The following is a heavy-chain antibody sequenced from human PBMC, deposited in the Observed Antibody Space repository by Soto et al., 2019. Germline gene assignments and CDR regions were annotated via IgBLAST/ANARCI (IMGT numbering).Heavy chain of an antibody. CDR3: ARHPGMSSGYYYQFDY. Sequence: PSETLSLTCTVSGGSISSSSYYWGWIRQPPGKGLEWIGSFYYSGSTYYNPSLKSRVTISVDTSKNQFSLKLSSVTAADTAVYYCARHPGMSSGYYYQFDYWGQGTLVTVSS. J-gene: IGHJ4*02. D-gene: IGHD3-22*01. CDR1: GGSISSSSYY. V-gene: IGHV4-39*01. CDR2: FYYSGST.